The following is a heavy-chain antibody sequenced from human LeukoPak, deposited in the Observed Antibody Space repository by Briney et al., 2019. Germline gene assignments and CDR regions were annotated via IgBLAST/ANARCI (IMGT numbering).Heavy chain of an antibody. CDR3: AHTSYDYVWGPAFDY. Sequence: TLSLTCTVSGYSISSGYYWGWIRQPPGKALEWLALIYWDDDKRYSPSLKSRLTITKDTSKNQVVLTMTNMDPVDTATYYCAHTSYDYVWGPAFDYWGQGTLVTVSS. D-gene: IGHD3-16*01. CDR2: IYWDDDK. J-gene: IGHJ4*02. V-gene: IGHV2-5*02. CDR1: GYSISSGYY.